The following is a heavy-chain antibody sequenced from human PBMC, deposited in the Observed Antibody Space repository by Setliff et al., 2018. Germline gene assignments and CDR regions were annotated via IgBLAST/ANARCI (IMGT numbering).Heavy chain of an antibody. V-gene: IGHV4-4*07. D-gene: IGHD1-26*01. CDR1: GGSISSCY. Sequence: ETLSLTCTVSGGSISSCYWSWIRQPAGKGLEWIGHIYIGGSANYNPSLKSRVTMSIDTSKNQFSLKLSSVTAADTAVYYCARKGISALSGAFDMWGQGTMVTVSS. CDR3: ARKGISALSGAFDM. J-gene: IGHJ3*02. CDR2: IYIGGSA.